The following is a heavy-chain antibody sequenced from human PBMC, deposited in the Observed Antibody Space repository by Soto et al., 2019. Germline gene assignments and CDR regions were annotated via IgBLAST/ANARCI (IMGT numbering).Heavy chain of an antibody. D-gene: IGHD6-19*01. CDR1: GGTFSSYA. CDR2: IIPIFGRA. Sequence: QVQLVQSGAEVKKPGSSVKVSCKASGGTFSSYAISWVRQAPGQGLEWMGGIIPIFGRANYAQNFQGRVTITAAASTSTAYMELSSLRSEDTGVYYCAQTLGLAVAGPGRFDLWGRGTLVTVSS. J-gene: IGHJ2*01. CDR3: AQTLGLAVAGPGRFDL. V-gene: IGHV1-69*12.